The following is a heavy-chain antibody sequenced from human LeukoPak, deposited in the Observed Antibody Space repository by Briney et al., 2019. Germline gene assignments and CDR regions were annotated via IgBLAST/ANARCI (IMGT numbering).Heavy chain of an antibody. CDR2: ISSSSSYI. J-gene: IGHJ5*02. CDR3: ARGDKRTKYNWFDP. CDR1: GFTFSRYS. D-gene: IGHD2-21*02. V-gene: IGHV3-21*01. Sequence: GGSLRLSCAASGFTFSRYSMNWVRQAPGKGLEWVSPISSSSSYIYYADSVKGRFTISRDNAKNSLYLQMNSLRAEDTAVYYCARGDKRTKYNWFDPWGQGTLVTVSS.